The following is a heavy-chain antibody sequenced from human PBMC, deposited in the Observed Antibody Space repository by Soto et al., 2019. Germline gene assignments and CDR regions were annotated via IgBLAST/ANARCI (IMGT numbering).Heavy chain of an antibody. CDR2: MKGYSGNP. J-gene: IGHJ4*02. CDR3: ARRRGESYYGLDY. CDR1: GYNFNNYE. Sequence: QVQLLQSGAEVKKPGASVKISCKASGYNFNNYEINWVRQAPAQGLEWMGWMKGYSGNPLYAQNFPGSLTLTRDTSTNTAYLELTSLAYEDTAIYFCARRRGESYYGLDYWGQGTLVTVSS. V-gene: IGHV1-8*01. D-gene: IGHD1-26*01.